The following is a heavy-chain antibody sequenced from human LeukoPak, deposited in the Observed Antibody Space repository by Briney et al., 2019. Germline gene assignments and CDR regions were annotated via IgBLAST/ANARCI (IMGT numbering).Heavy chain of an antibody. J-gene: IGHJ4*02. CDR2: IDYSGGST. CDR3: AKATIFGVVDYFDY. V-gene: IGHV3-23*01. CDR1: GFTLSSYE. Sequence: PGGSLRLSCTASGFTLSSYEMSWIRQAPGKGLEWVSSIDYSGGSTHYADSVKGRFTISRDNSKNTLYLQMNSLRAEDTAVYYCAKATIFGVVDYFDYWGQGTLVTVSS. D-gene: IGHD3-3*01.